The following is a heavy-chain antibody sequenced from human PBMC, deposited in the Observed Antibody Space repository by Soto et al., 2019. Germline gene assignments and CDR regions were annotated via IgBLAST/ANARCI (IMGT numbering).Heavy chain of an antibody. CDR2: VHHSWGS. CDR3: ARQGFGPLHGLVDV. J-gene: IGHJ6*02. V-gene: IGHV4-59*08. D-gene: IGHD3-10*01. Sequence: QVQLQESGPGLVKPSETLSLSCTVSGGSISSYYWRCFRQSPGKRMEWIGYVHHSWGSSYNPSLQSRVAISLDTSNSQFSLKVTSVTATDTAVYYCARQGFGPLHGLVDVWGQGTTVTVSS. CDR1: GGSISSYY.